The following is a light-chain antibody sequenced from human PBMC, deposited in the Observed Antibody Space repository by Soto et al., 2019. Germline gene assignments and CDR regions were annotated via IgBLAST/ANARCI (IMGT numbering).Light chain of an antibody. V-gene: IGLV1-40*01. CDR1: SSNIGAGYD. CDR2: GNS. Sequence: VLTQPPSVSGTPGQRVTISCTGSSSNIGAGYDVHWYQQLPGTGPKLLISGNSNRPSGVPDRFSGSRSGTSASLAITGLQAEDEADYYCQSHDSSLSAYVFGTGTKVTVL. J-gene: IGLJ1*01. CDR3: QSHDSSLSAYV.